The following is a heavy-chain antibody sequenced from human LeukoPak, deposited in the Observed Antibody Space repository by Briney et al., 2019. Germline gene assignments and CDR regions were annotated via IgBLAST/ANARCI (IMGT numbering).Heavy chain of an antibody. CDR1: GGTFSSYA. CDR3: ARMGNYGDHIDY. D-gene: IGHD4-17*01. CDR2: IIPIFGTA. Sequence: SVKVSCKASGGTFSSYAISWVRQAPGQGLEGMGGIIPIFGTANYAQKFQGRVTITADESTSTAYMELSSLRSEDTAVYYCARMGNYGDHIDYWGQGTLVTVSS. J-gene: IGHJ4*02. V-gene: IGHV1-69*13.